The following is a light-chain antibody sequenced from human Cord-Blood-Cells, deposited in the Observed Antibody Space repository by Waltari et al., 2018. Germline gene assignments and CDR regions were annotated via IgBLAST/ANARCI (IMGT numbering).Light chain of an antibody. J-gene: IGLJ1*01. CDR3: AAWDDSLSGYV. V-gene: IGLV1-47*01. CDR1: SSNIGSHY. Sequence: QSVLTQPPSASGTPGQRVTIPCSGSSSNIGSHYVYWYKQLPGTAPKLLIYRNNQRPSGVPDRFSGSKSGTSASLAISGLRSEDEADYYCAAWDDSLSGYVFGTGTKVTVL. CDR2: RNN.